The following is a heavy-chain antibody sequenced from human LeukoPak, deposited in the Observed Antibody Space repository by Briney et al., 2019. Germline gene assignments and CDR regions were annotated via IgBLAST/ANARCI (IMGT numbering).Heavy chain of an antibody. J-gene: IGHJ4*02. V-gene: IGHV3-21*01. Sequence: GGSLRLSCAASGFTFSNYSMNWVRQAPGKGLEWVSSISSSSSYIYYADSVKGRFTISRDNAKNSLYLQMNSLRAEDTAVYYCARGRYNYGYIYDYWGQGTLVTVSS. CDR2: ISSSSSYI. CDR3: ARGRYNYGYIYDY. D-gene: IGHD5-18*01. CDR1: GFTFSNYS.